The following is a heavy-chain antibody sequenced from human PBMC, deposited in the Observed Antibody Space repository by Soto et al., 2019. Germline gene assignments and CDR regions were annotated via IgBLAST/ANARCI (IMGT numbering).Heavy chain of an antibody. CDR1: GYSFTSYW. V-gene: IGHV5-10-1*01. J-gene: IGHJ6*02. Sequence: GESLKISCKGSGYSFTSYWISWVRQMPGKGLEWVGRIDPSDSYTNYSPSFQGHVTIAADKSISTAYLPWSSLKASDTAMYYWARHGREFRGVIPYYYYGMDVWGQGTTVTVSS. CDR3: ARHGREFRGVIPYYYYGMDV. D-gene: IGHD3-10*01. CDR2: IDPSDSYT.